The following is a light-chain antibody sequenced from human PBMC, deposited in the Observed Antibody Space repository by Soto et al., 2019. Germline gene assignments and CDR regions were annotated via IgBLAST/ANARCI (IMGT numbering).Light chain of an antibody. Sequence: EIVMTQSPATLSVCPGDRATLSCRASQSINNNLAWYQQKPGQAPRLLIHGASTRATGIPARFSGSGSGAEFTLTISSLQSEDFAVYYCHQYDDWPPGYTFGQGTKLEI. CDR2: GAS. CDR3: HQYDDWPPGYT. CDR1: QSINNN. J-gene: IGKJ2*01. V-gene: IGKV3-15*01.